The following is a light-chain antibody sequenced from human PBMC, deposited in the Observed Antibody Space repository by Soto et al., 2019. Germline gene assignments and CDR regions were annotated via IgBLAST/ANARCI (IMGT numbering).Light chain of an antibody. Sequence: EIVLTQSPATLSLSPGDRATLSCRASQSVSSSLAWYQQKPGQAPRLLIYEASNRATGIPARFSGSGSGTDVTLSITSLAPEDFAVYYCQQRSNWPSTFGGGTKVEIK. CDR1: QSVSSS. CDR3: QQRSNWPST. J-gene: IGKJ4*01. V-gene: IGKV3-11*01. CDR2: EAS.